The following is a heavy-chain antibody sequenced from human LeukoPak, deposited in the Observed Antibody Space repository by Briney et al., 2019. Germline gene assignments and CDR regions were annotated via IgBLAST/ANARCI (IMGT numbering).Heavy chain of an antibody. CDR1: GGSFTSNF. D-gene: IGHD3-9*01. CDR2: INQSGIT. J-gene: IGHJ6*04. V-gene: IGHV4-34*01. Sequence: SETLSLTCAVYGGSFTSNFWTWIRQPPGKGLEWIGEINQSGITNYSPSLKSRVTISVDTSKNQISLHLRSVTAADTAVYYCARDPDWFISGMDVWGKGTTVTVSP. CDR3: ARDPDWFISGMDV.